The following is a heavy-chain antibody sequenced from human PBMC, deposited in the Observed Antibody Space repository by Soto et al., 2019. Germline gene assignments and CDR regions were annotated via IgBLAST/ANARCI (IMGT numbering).Heavy chain of an antibody. J-gene: IGHJ4*02. CDR1: GDSISNYY. CDR3: ARYQGIASSGPFAS. V-gene: IGHV4-59*01. Sequence: SETLSLTCTVSGDSISNYYWSWIRQVPGKGLEWIGFIYHSGNTNYNPSLKSRVTMSIDTSKSQFSLKLNSVTAADTAVYYCARYQGIASSGPFASWGPGTLVTVSS. CDR2: IYHSGNT. D-gene: IGHD6-13*01.